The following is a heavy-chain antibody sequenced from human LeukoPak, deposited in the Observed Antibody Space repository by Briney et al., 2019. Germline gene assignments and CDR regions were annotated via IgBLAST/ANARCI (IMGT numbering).Heavy chain of an antibody. V-gene: IGHV4-59*01. Sequence: SETLSLTCTVSGGSISSYYWSWIRQPPGKGLEWIGYIHYSWRTNFNTSLKSRVTISVATSKNQFSLKLSSVTAADTAVYYCAREGTAGTNLNWFDPWGQGTLVTVSS. CDR3: AREGTAGTNLNWFDP. D-gene: IGHD1-1*01. CDR1: GGSISSYY. CDR2: IHYSWRT. J-gene: IGHJ5*02.